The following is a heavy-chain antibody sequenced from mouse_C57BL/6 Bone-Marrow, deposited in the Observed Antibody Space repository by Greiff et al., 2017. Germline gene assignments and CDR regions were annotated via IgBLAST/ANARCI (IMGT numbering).Heavy chain of an antibody. V-gene: IGHV5-9-1*02. J-gene: IGHJ4*01. CDR1: GFTFSSYA. CDR3: TRDYYGRGTYAMDY. CDR2: ISSGGDYI. Sequence: DVHLVESGEGLVKPGGSLKLSCAASGFTFSSYAMSWVRQTPEKRLEWVAYISSGGDYIYYADTVKGRFTISRDNARNTLYLQMSSLKSEDTAMYYRTRDYYGRGTYAMDYWGQGTSVTVSS. D-gene: IGHD1-1*01.